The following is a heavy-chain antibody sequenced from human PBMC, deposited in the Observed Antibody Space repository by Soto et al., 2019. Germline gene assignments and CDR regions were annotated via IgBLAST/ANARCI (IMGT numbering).Heavy chain of an antibody. D-gene: IGHD2-21*02. CDR3: VRDGLLERSKWFDP. CDR2: ISYDGSNK. CDR1: GFTFSSYA. Sequence: GGSLRLSCAASGFTFSSYAMHWVRQAPGKGLERVAVISYDGSNKYYADSVKGRFTISRDNSKNTLYLQMNSLRAEDTAVYYCVRDGLLERSKWFDPSGQGPFVSVSA. V-gene: IGHV3-30-3*01. J-gene: IGHJ5*02.